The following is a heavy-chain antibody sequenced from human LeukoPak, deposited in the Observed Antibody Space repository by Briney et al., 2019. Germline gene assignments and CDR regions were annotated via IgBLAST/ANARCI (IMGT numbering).Heavy chain of an antibody. CDR3: ARSYYGSGSVNYYMDV. J-gene: IGHJ6*03. Sequence: PSETLSLTCAVYGGSFSGYYWSWIRQPPGKGLEWIGEINHSGSTNYNPSLKSRVTISVDTSKNQFSLKLSSVTAADTAVYYCARSYYGSGSVNYYMDVWGKGTTVTISS. D-gene: IGHD3-10*01. CDR1: GGSFSGYY. V-gene: IGHV4-34*01. CDR2: INHSGST.